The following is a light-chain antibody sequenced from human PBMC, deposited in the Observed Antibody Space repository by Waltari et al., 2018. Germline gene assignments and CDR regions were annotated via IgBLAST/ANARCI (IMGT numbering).Light chain of an antibody. V-gene: IGLV2-23*02. Sequence: QSALTQPASVSGSPGQSITISCTGPSSDVGGYTLVSWYQQHPGKAPKLMIYEVSKRPSGVSNRFSGSKSGNTASLTISGLQAEDEADYYCCSYAGSSTFVFGGGTKLTVL. CDR2: EVS. CDR3: CSYAGSSTFV. CDR1: SSDVGGYTL. J-gene: IGLJ2*01.